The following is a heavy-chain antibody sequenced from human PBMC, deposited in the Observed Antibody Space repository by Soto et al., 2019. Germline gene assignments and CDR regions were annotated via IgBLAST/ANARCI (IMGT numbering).Heavy chain of an antibody. V-gene: IGHV3-23*01. CDR1: GFTFSSYA. CDR2: ISSVGGST. CDR3: TKDREFTYYDLWSGYYAFDS. J-gene: IGHJ4*02. D-gene: IGHD3-3*01. Sequence: EVHLLESGGGLVLPGVSLRLSCAGSGFTFSSYAMSWVRQAPGKGLEWVSAISSVGGSTYYADSVKGRFIISRDNSENTLYLQVNSLRAEDTAIYYCTKDREFTYYDLWSGYYAFDSWGQGTLVTVCS.